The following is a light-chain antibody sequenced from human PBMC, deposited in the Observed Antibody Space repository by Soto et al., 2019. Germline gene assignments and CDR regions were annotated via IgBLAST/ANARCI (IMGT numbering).Light chain of an antibody. J-gene: IGKJ1*01. CDR1: QSISTS. Sequence: DIQMTQSPSTLSASVGDRVTITCRASQSISTSLTWYQQKPGKAPKLLIYHASSLESGVPSRFSGSGSGTEFTLTISSLQPDDFATYYCQQYHSSSWRFGQGTKVDIK. CDR3: QQYHSSSWR. V-gene: IGKV1-5*01. CDR2: HAS.